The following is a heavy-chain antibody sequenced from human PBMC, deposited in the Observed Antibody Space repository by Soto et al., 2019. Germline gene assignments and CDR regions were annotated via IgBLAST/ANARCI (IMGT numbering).Heavy chain of an antibody. CDR3: ARVCSSSCSPRGGSY. Sequence: QVQLQESGPGLVKPSQTLSLTCTFSGGSISSGGYYWSWIRQHPGKGLEWIGYIYYSGSTYYNPSLKSRITISVDTSKNQFSLKLSSVTAADTAVYYCARVCSSSCSPRGGSYWGQGTLVTVSS. CDR2: IYYSGST. J-gene: IGHJ4*02. V-gene: IGHV4-31*03. D-gene: IGHD6-13*01. CDR1: GGSISSGGYY.